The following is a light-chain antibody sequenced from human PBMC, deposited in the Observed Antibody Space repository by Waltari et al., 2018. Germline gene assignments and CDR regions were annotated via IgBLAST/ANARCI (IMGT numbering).Light chain of an antibody. CDR1: SNDVGHYNL. Sequence: QSALIQPASLSESLGQSITIACTGTSNDVGHYNLVSWFQQYPGKAPKLIIREVNKRPSGVPVSCSGSRSGSTAALTSAGLQPEDEAMYYCCSYAGSVTFVLFGGGTNLTVL. CDR2: EVN. V-gene: IGLV2-23*02. J-gene: IGLJ2*01. CDR3: CSYAGSVTFVL.